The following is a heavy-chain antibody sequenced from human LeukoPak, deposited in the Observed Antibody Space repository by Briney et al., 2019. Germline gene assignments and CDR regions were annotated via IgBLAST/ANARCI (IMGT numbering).Heavy chain of an antibody. CDR1: LDSTTSNF. D-gene: IGHD1-14*01. Sequence: SETLSLTCTVSLDSTTSNFWSWVRQPPGKGLEWIGEIHRSGSPNYNPSLQSRVTISIDRSRNQITLELSSVTAADTAVYYCAREILGGFNPGAYWGQGTLVTVSS. J-gene: IGHJ4*02. CDR2: IHRSGSP. V-gene: IGHV4-4*02. CDR3: AREILGGFNPGAY.